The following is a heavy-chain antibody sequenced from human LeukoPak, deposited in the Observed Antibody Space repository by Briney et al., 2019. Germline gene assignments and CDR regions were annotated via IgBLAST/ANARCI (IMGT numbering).Heavy chain of an antibody. CDR2: INPSGGST. Sequence: ASVKVSCKASGYTFTSYYMHWVRQAPGPGLEWMGIINPSGGSTSYAQKFQGRVTMARDTSTSAVYMELSSLRSEDTAVYYCARDRYDILTGASYYYYYYMDVWGKGTTVTISS. CDR3: ARDRYDILTGASYYYYYYMDV. CDR1: GYTFTSYY. V-gene: IGHV1-46*01. J-gene: IGHJ6*03. D-gene: IGHD3-9*01.